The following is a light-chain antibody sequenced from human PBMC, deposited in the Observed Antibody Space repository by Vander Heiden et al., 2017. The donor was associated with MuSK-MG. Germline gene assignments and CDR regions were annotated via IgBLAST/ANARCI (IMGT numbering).Light chain of an antibody. CDR1: QSITNY. CDR2: AAS. J-gene: IGKJ5*01. Sequence: DVQMTQSPSSLSASVGDRVTISCRESQSITNYLNWYQQKPGEAPKLLIYAASSLKSGVPSRFIGSGSGTDFTLTISRLQAEDFATYFCQQTDSSPITFGQGTRLEIK. CDR3: QQTDSSPIT. V-gene: IGKV1-39*01.